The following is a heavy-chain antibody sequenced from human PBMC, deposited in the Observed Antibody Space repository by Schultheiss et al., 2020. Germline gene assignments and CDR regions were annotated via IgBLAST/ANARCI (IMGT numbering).Heavy chain of an antibody. V-gene: IGHV4-59*01. CDR3: AYGSGSYYYYYYGMDV. Sequence: SETLSLACAVYGGSFSGYYWSWIRQPPGKGLAWIGYIYYSGSTNYNPSLKSRVTISVDTSKNQFSLKLSSVTAADTAVYYCAYGSGSYYYYYYGMDVWGQGTTVSASS. D-gene: IGHD3-10*01. J-gene: IGHJ6*02. CDR1: GGSFSGYY. CDR2: IYYSGST.